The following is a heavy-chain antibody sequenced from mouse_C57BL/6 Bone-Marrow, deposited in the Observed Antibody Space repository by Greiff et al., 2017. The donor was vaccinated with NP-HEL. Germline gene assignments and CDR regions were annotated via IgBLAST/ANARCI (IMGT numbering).Heavy chain of an antibody. J-gene: IGHJ3*01. D-gene: IGHD2-3*01. CDR1: GYSITSGYY. V-gene: IGHV3-6*01. CDR3: ARDNDGYYPAWFAY. Sequence: DVQLVESGPGLVKPSQSLSLTCSVTGYSITSGYYWNWIRQFPGNKLEWMGYISYDGSNNYNPSLKNRISITRDTSKNQFFLKLNSVTTEDTATYYCARDNDGYYPAWFAYWGQGTLVTVSA. CDR2: ISYDGSN.